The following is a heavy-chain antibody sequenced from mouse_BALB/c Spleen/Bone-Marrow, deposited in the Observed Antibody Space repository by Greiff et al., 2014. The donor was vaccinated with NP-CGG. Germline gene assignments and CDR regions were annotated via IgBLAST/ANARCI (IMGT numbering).Heavy chain of an antibody. D-gene: IGHD2-14*01. CDR1: GFTFSSFG. CDR3: ARWRYGYAMDY. J-gene: IGHJ4*01. Sequence: EVMLVESGGGLVQPGGSRKLSCAASGFTFSSFGMHWVRQAPEKGLGWVAYISSGSSTIYYADTVKGRFTISRDNPKNTLFLQMTSLRSDDTAMYYCARWRYGYAMDYWGQGTSVTVSS. V-gene: IGHV5-17*02. CDR2: ISSGSSTI.